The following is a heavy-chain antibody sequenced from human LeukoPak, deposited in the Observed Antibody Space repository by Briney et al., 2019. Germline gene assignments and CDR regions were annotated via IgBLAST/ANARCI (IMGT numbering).Heavy chain of an antibody. CDR3: ARDSFSDHYYYMDV. D-gene: IGHD3-3*02. V-gene: IGHV3-48*03. J-gene: IGHJ6*03. Sequence: GGSLRLSCAASGLTFSTYEMHSVRQAPGKGLEWVSYISRGGNFIYYADSVKGRFTISRDDAKNSLFLQMNSLRGEDTAVYYCARDSFSDHYYYMDVWGKGTTVTVSS. CDR1: GLTFSTYE. CDR2: ISRGGNFI.